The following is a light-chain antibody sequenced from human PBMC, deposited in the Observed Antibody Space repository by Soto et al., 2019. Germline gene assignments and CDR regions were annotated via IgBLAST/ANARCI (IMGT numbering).Light chain of an antibody. CDR1: RSDVGGYNY. CDR2: EVS. Sequence: QSVLTQPASVSGSPGQSITVSCTGTRSDVGGYNYVSWYQQHPGKAPKLIIYEVSNRPSGVSYRFSGSKSGNTASLTISGLQAADEADYYCSSYTSSNTLHYVFGSGIKVTVL. V-gene: IGLV2-14*01. CDR3: SSYTSSNTLHYV. J-gene: IGLJ1*01.